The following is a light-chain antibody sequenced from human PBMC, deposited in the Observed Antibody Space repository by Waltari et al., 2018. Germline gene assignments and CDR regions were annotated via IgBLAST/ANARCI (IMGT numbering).Light chain of an antibody. V-gene: IGKV3-20*01. CDR2: GAS. CDR1: QSVTSSH. J-gene: IGKJ1*01. Sequence: EIVLTQSPGTLSFSPGESATLSCRASQSVTSSHLAWYQQKPGQAPRLLIYGASSRATAIPDRFSGSGSGTDFTLTISRLEAEDFAVYYCQQYGSSPRTFGQGTKVEIK. CDR3: QQYGSSPRT.